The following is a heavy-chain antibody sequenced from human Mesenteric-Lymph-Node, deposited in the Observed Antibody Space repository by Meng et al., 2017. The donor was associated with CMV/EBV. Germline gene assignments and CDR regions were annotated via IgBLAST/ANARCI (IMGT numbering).Heavy chain of an antibody. CDR1: GCIFSRYW. V-gene: IGHV3-33*06. J-gene: IGHJ6*02. D-gene: IGHD4-11*01. Sequence: GESLKISCAASGCIFSRYWMNWVRQAPGKGLEWVAVIWYDGSDKYYADSVKGRFTISRDNSKNTLYLQMNSLRAEDSAVYYCTKDYSNYHKYFFLYGMDVWGHGTTVTVSS. CDR3: TKDYSNYHKYFFLYGMDV. CDR2: IWYDGSDK.